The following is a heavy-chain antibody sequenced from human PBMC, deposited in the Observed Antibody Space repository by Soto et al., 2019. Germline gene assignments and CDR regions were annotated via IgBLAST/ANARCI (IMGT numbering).Heavy chain of an antibody. CDR2: INGDGTRT. CDR3: VRVPTGGYAFSLDDY. V-gene: IGHV3-74*01. CDR1: GFTFSTYW. J-gene: IGHJ4*02. D-gene: IGHD5-12*01. Sequence: EVQLVESGGGLVQPGGALRLSCVASGFTFSTYWMHWVRQAPGKGLVWVSRINGDGTRTTYAESVEGRFTISRDNAKNTLYLQMNSLRAEDTAVYFCVRVPTGGYAFSLDDYWGQGTLVTVSS.